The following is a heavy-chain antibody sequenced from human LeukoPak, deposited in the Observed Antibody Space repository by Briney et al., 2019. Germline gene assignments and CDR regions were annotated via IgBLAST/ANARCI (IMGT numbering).Heavy chain of an antibody. V-gene: IGHV4-38-2*01. D-gene: IGHD2-21*01. CDR1: GYSISSGYY. CDR3: ARQYCARCYHYYHYYMDV. Sequence: SETLSLTCAVSGYSISSGYYWGWIRQPPGKGLEWIGSISYSGSTYYNPSLKSRVTISVDTSKNQFSQKLTSVTAADTAVYHCARQYCARCYHYYHYYMDVWGKGTTVTVSS. CDR2: ISYSGST. J-gene: IGHJ6*03.